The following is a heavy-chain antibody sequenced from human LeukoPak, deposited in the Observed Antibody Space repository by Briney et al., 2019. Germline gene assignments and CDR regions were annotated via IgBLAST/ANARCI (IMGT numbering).Heavy chain of an antibody. CDR1: GGSISGSY. V-gene: IGHV4-59*01. Sequence: PSETLSLTRIVSGGSISGSYWSWIRQSPGKGLEWIGYIYYNGYTRYNPSLKSRVSFSVDTSTNQFSLKLSSVTAADTAVYYCASYNWNYLGFDYWGQGTLVTVSS. D-gene: IGHD1-7*01. CDR2: IYYNGYT. J-gene: IGHJ4*02. CDR3: ASYNWNYLGFDY.